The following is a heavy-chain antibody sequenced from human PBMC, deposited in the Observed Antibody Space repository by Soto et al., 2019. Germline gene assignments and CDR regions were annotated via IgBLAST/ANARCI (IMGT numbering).Heavy chain of an antibody. D-gene: IGHD6-19*01. Sequence: QVQLVQSGAEVKKPGASVKVSCKASGYTFTSYGISWVRQAPGQGLEWMGWISAYNGNTNYAQKLQGRVTMTTDTSTSTANMELRSLRSDDTAVYYCAREWSYSSGWTYGMDVWGQGTTVTVSS. CDR2: ISAYNGNT. V-gene: IGHV1-18*01. CDR1: GYTFTSYG. CDR3: AREWSYSSGWTYGMDV. J-gene: IGHJ6*02.